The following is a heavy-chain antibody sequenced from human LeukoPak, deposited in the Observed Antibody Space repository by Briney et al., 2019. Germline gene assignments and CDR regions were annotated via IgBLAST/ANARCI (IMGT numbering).Heavy chain of an antibody. J-gene: IGHJ4*02. V-gene: IGHV3-53*01. CDR3: ARGYYYDSSGYYFPYYFDY. CDR2: IYSGGST. D-gene: IGHD3-22*01. CDR1: GFTVSSNY. Sequence: GGSLRLSCAASGFTVSSNYMSWARQAPGKGLEWVSVIYSGGSTYYADSVKGRFTISRDNSKNTLYLQMNSLRAEDTAVYYCARGYYYDSSGYYFPYYFDYWGQGTLVTVSS.